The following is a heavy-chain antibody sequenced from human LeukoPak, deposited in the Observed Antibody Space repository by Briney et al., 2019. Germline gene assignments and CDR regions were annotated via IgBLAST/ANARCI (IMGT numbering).Heavy chain of an antibody. CDR1: GYTFTNYY. J-gene: IGHJ1*01. Sequence: ASVKVSCKASGYTFTNYYVHWVLQAPGQGHEWMGIIKPSGGGTSYALKFQGRGTMTRDTSTSTAYMELSSLRSEDTAVYYCARDHFDSSGYYYLLGYFEHWGQGTLVTVSS. V-gene: IGHV1-46*01. D-gene: IGHD3-22*01. CDR3: ARDHFDSSGYYYLLGYFEH. CDR2: IKPSGGGT.